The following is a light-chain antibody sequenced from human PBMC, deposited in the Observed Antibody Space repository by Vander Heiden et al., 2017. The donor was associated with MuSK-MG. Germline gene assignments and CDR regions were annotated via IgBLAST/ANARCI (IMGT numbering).Light chain of an antibody. CDR2: EGS. Sequence: QSALTQPASASGSPGQSITIPCTGTSSDVGTYNLVSWYQHQPGKAPKLMFYEGSERPSGVSDRFSGSKSGNTASLTISGLQAEDEADYYCCSYAGSSTLVFGGGTYLTVL. CDR3: CSYAGSSTLV. CDR1: SSDVGTYNL. J-gene: IGLJ2*01. V-gene: IGLV2-23*01.